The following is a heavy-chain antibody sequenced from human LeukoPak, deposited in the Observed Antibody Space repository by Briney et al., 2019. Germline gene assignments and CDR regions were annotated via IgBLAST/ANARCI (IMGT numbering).Heavy chain of an antibody. CDR3: ARAGPRNYYDSSGYFHY. CDR2: INHSGST. Sequence: SETLSLTCAVYGGSFSGYYWSWIRQPPGKGLEWIGEINHSGSTNYNPSLKSRVTISVDTSKNQFSLKLSSVIAADTAVYYCARAGPRNYYDSSGYFHYWGQGTLVTVSS. J-gene: IGHJ4*02. D-gene: IGHD3-22*01. V-gene: IGHV4-34*01. CDR1: GGSFSGYY.